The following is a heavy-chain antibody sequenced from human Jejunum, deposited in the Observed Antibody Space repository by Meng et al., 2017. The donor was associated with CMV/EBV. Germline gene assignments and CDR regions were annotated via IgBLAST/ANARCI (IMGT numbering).Heavy chain of an antibody. Sequence: WSASGFTVGTHYMNWVRQAPGKGLEWVSIIFSDGTTYYADSVKGRFTISRDTSKNTVYLQMNSLRPEDTAVYHCARDSHSNIRASDWGPGTLVTVSS. CDR2: IFSDGTT. D-gene: IGHD1/OR15-1a*01. J-gene: IGHJ4*02. CDR3: ARDSHSNIRASD. CDR1: GFTVGTHY. V-gene: IGHV3-53*01.